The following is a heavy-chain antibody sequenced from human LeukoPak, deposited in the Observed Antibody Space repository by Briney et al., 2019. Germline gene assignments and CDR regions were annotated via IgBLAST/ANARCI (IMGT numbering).Heavy chain of an antibody. J-gene: IGHJ3*02. CDR2: IYSGGST. CDR3: AREYSRADAFDI. CDR1: GFTFSNYA. V-gene: IGHV3-53*01. Sequence: GGSLRLSCAASGFTFSNYAMSWVRQAPGKGLEWVSVIYSGGSTYYADSVKGRFTISRDSSKNTLYLQMNTLRAEDTAVYYCAREYSRADAFDIWGQGTLVTVSS. D-gene: IGHD2-15*01.